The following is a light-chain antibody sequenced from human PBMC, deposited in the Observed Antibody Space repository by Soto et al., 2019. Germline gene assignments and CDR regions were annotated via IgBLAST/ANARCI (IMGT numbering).Light chain of an antibody. Sequence: YELTQPPSVSVSPGQTARITCSGDALPKHYAYWYQQKPGQAPVLVIYKDSERPSGIPERFSGSSSGTTVTLTISGVQAEDEADYYCQSADSSGTPVVFGGGTKLTVL. CDR3: QSADSSGTPVV. CDR1: ALPKHY. J-gene: IGLJ2*01. CDR2: KDS. V-gene: IGLV3-25*03.